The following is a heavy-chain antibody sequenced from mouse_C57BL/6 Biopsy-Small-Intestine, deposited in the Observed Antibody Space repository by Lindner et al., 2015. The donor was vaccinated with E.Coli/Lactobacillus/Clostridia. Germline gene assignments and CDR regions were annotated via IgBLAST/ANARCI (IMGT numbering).Heavy chain of an antibody. Sequence: SVKVSCKASGDTFTNYFMHWVRQAPGQGLEWMGTINPSGGSTRYPQKFQGRVSMTRDTSTSTVYMELSSLRSEDTAVYYCARESKETQIAVAGLDYWGQGTLVTVSS. V-gene: IGHV1-64*01. CDR3: ARESKETQIAVAGLDY. CDR2: INPSGGST. CDR1: GDTFTNYF. J-gene: IGHJ4*01. D-gene: IGHD6-1*01.